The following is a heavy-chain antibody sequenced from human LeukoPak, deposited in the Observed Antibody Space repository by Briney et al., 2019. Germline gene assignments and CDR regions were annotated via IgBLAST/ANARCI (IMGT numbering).Heavy chain of an antibody. CDR2: ISSDGHVE. CDR1: GFSFSSYE. V-gene: IGHV3-48*03. CDR3: ARDTLNGPFVISLDY. D-gene: IGHD3-9*01. Sequence: GGSLRLSCAASGFSFSSYEMNWVRQAPGKGLEWVSHISSDGHVETYVDSVRGRFSMSRDNAKDLPFLQMDGLRAEDTAVYYCARDTLNGPFVISLDYWGQGALVTVSS. J-gene: IGHJ4*02.